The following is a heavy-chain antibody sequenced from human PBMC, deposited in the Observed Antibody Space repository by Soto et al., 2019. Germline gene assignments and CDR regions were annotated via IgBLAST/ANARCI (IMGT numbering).Heavy chain of an antibody. CDR2: IKQDGSEK. J-gene: IGHJ4*02. CDR1: GFTFSSYW. D-gene: IGHD3-10*01. Sequence: GGSLRLSCAASGFTFSSYWMSWVRQAPGKGLEWVANIKQDGSEKYYVDSVKGRFTISRDNAKNSLYLQMNSLRVEDTAVYYCARDPISGYFDYWGQGTLVTVSS. V-gene: IGHV3-7*01. CDR3: ARDPISGYFDY.